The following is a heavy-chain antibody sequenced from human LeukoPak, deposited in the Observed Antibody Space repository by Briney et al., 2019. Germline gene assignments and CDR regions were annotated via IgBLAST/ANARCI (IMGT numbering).Heavy chain of an antibody. CDR1: GGSISSSNW. J-gene: IGHJ3*02. D-gene: IGHD6-19*01. CDR3: ARLPYSSGWFDAFDI. Sequence: SETLSLTCAVSGGSISSSNWWSWVRQPPGKGLEWIGSIYYSGSTYYNPSLKSRVTISVDTSKNQFSLKLSSVTAADTAVYYCARLPYSSGWFDAFDIWGQGTTVTVSS. V-gene: IGHV4-39*01. CDR2: IYYSGST.